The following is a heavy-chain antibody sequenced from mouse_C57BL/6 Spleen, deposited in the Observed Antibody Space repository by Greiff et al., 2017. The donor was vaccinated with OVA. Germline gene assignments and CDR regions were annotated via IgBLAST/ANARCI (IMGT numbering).Heavy chain of an antibody. J-gene: IGHJ1*03. Sequence: EVMLVESGGDLVKPGGSLKLSCAASGFTFSSYGMSWVRQTPDKRLEWVATISSGGSYTYYPDSVKGRFTISRDNAKNTLYLQMSSLKSEDTAMYYCARLGGTGWYFDVWGTGTTVTVSS. CDR2: ISSGGSYT. CDR1: GFTFSSYG. D-gene: IGHD2-14*01. CDR3: ARLGGTGWYFDV. V-gene: IGHV5-6*01.